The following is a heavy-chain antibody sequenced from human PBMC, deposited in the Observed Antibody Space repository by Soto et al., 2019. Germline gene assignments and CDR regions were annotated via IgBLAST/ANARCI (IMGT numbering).Heavy chain of an antibody. CDR1: GFSFINYA. Sequence: QVQLVESGGDLVNPGGSLRLSCVASGFSFINYAGWIRHAPGKGLEWLSYISGSSHDINYAESVKGRFTISRDNGEKSLHLQMNSLRLEDTAMYYCVTGPQIREPDIWGQGTMVTVSS. J-gene: IGHJ3*02. CDR3: VTGPQIREPDI. D-gene: IGHD1-26*01. V-gene: IGHV3-11*05. CDR2: ISGSSHDI.